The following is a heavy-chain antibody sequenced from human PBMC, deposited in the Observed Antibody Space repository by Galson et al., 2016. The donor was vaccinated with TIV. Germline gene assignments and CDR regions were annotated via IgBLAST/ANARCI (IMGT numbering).Heavy chain of an antibody. CDR3: ARALNYDMDV. V-gene: IGHV1-2*02. J-gene: IGHJ6*02. Sequence: SVKVSCKASGYTFTGYYMHWVRQAPGQGLEWMGWINPDSGDTNSAQEFQGRVTMTRDTSITTAYMDVSRLRSDDTAVYFCARALNYDMDVWGQGTTVTVSS. D-gene: IGHD3-16*01. CDR2: INPDSGDT. CDR1: GYTFTGYY.